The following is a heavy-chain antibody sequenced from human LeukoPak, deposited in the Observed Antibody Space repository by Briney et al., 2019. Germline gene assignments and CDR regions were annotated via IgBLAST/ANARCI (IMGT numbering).Heavy chain of an antibody. CDR3: AREGTAMVKYMDY. V-gene: IGHV3-74*01. Sequence: QPGGSLRLSCAASGFTFSSYAMSWVRQAPGKGLVWVSRINSDGSSTSYADSVKGRFTISRDNAKNTLYLQMNSLRAEDTAVYYCAREGTAMVKYMDYWGQGTLVTVSS. CDR2: INSDGSST. J-gene: IGHJ4*02. D-gene: IGHD5-18*01. CDR1: GFTFSSYA.